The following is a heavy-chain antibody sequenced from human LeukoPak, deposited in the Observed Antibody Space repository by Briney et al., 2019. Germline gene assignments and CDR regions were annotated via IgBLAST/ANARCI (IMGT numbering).Heavy chain of an antibody. CDR1: GGSISGYY. CDR3: ARHINGDWFDP. V-gene: IGHV4-30-4*08. Sequence: SETLSLTCIVSGGSISGYYWSWIRQSPGKGLEWIGYISHSGNTYYNPSLKSRITISVDTSKNQFSLKLSSVTAADTAVYYCARHINGDWFDPWGQGILVTVSA. CDR2: ISHSGNT. J-gene: IGHJ5*02. D-gene: IGHD1-20*01.